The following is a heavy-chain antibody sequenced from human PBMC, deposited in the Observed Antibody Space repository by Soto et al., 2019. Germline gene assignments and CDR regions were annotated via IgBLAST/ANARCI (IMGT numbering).Heavy chain of an antibody. CDR3: ARQRVHYGMDV. V-gene: IGHV4-30-2*03. CDR2: IFYSGRT. CDR1: GGSISTPGYS. Sequence: PSETLSLTCTVSGGSISTPGYSWSWIRQPPGKGLEWIGSIFYSGRTYFNPSLKSRVTISVDTSKNQFSLKLSSVTAADTAVYYCARQRVHYGMDVWGQGTTVTVSS. J-gene: IGHJ6*02.